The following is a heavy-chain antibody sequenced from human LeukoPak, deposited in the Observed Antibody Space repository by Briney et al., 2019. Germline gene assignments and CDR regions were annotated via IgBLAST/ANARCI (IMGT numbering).Heavy chain of an antibody. CDR1: GFTVSSNY. Sequence: GGSLRLSCAASGFTVSSNYMSWVRQAPGKGLEWVSVIYSGGSTYYADSVKGRFTISRDNSNNTLYLQMNSLRAEDTAVYYCARTKRGYSGYGPYNWFDPWGQGTLVTVSS. V-gene: IGHV3-53*01. D-gene: IGHD5-12*01. J-gene: IGHJ5*02. CDR3: ARTKRGYSGYGPYNWFDP. CDR2: IYSGGST.